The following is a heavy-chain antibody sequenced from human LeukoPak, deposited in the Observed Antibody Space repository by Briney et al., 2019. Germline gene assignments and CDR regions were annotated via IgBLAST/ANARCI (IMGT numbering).Heavy chain of an antibody. CDR1: GFTVGSNY. Sequence: GGSLRLSCAASGFTVGSNYMSWVRQAPGKGLEWVSVIYSGGSTYYADSVKGRFTISRDNSKNTLYLQMNSLRAEDTAVYYCARVYYDILTGYQDYFDYWGQGTLVTVSS. D-gene: IGHD3-9*01. CDR2: IYSGGST. V-gene: IGHV3-53*05. CDR3: ARVYYDILTGYQDYFDY. J-gene: IGHJ4*02.